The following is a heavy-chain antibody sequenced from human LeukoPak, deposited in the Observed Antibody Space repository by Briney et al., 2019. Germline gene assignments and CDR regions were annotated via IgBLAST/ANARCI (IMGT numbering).Heavy chain of an antibody. V-gene: IGHV1-69*01. CDR3: ASAGYCSGGSCSYYYMDV. J-gene: IGHJ6*03. Sequence: GSSVKVSCKASGGTFSSYAISWVRQAPGQGLEWMGGIIPIFGTANYAQKFQGRVTITADESTSTAYMELSSLRSEDTAVYYCASAGYCSGGSCSYYYMDVWGKGTTVTVSS. CDR2: IIPIFGTA. D-gene: IGHD2-15*01. CDR1: GGTFSSYA.